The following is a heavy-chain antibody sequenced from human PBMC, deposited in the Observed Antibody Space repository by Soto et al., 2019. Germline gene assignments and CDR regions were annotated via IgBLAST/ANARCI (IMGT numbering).Heavy chain of an antibody. V-gene: IGHV3-66*01. CDR1: GFTVSSNY. CDR2: IYSGGST. D-gene: IGHD6-13*01. Sequence: GGSLRLSCAASGFTVSSNYMSWVRQAPGKGLEWVSVIYSGGSTYYADSVKGRFTISRDNSKNTLYLQMNSLRAEDTAVYYCARAGGAAAAMQYYFDYWGQGTLVTVSS. CDR3: ARAGGAAAAMQYYFDY. J-gene: IGHJ4*02.